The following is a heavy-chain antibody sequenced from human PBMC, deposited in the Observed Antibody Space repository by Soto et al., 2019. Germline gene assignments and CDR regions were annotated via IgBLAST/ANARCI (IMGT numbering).Heavy chain of an antibody. V-gene: IGHV3-74*01. CDR2: IQSDGSST. D-gene: IGHD1-7*01. Sequence: EVQLVESGGGLVQPGGSLRLSCAASGFTFSSYWMHWVRQAPGKGLVWVSRIQSDGSSTRYADSVRGRFTSSRDNAERTLYLKMDSLGAEATAVYYCARERAWNYGDYWGQRTLVTVSA. CDR3: ARERAWNYGDY. J-gene: IGHJ4*02. CDR1: GFTFSSYW.